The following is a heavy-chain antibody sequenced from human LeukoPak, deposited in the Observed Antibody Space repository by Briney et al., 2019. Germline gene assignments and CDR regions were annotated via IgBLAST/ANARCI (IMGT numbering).Heavy chain of an antibody. V-gene: IGHV3-23*01. CDR3: AKETWVGGSYFPWEPYFDY. D-gene: IGHD1-26*01. CDR1: GFTFSSYA. J-gene: IGHJ4*02. CDR2: ISGSGGST. Sequence: GGSLRLSCAASGFTFSSYAMSWVRQAPGKGLEWVSAISGSGGSTYYADSVKGRFTISRDNSKNTLYLQMNSLRAEDTAVYYCAKETWVGGSYFPWEPYFDYWGQGTLVTVSS.